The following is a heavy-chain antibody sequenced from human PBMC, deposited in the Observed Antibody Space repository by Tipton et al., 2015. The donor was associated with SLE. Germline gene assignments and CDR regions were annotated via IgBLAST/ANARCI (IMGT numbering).Heavy chain of an antibody. V-gene: IGHV4-61*02. D-gene: IGHD1-26*01. CDR3: ARDPLAVGDGESLDL. J-gene: IGHJ2*01. CDR2: ICASGAT. CDR1: GGSISSDRYF. Sequence: TLSLTCTVSGGSISSDRYFWSWIRRPAGKGLEWIGRICASGATNYNPSFKSQLTISIDTSKNYFSLNLSSVTAADTAVYFCARDPLAVGDGESLDLWGRGTLVTASS.